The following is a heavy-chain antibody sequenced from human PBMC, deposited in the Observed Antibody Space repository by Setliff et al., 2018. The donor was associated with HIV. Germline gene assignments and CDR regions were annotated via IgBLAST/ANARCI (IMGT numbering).Heavy chain of an antibody. CDR3: ARHLQAFDI. V-gene: IGHV4-34*01. J-gene: IGHJ3*02. CDR1: GGSFSAYY. CDR2: INHSGGT. Sequence: PSETLSLTCAVYGGSFSAYYWSWIRQTPGKGLEWIGEINHSGGTNYNPSLKSRVTISGDTSKNKLSLKLTSVTAADTAVYYCARHLQAFDIWGHGTMVTVSS. D-gene: IGHD1-1*01.